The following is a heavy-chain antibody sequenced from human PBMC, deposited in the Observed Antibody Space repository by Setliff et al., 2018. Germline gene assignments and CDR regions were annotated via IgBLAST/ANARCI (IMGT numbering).Heavy chain of an antibody. CDR1: GYTFTGYY. V-gene: IGHV1-2*04. D-gene: IGHD6-6*01. CDR3: ARAEYTSASLYYYMDV. CDR2: INPNSGGT. J-gene: IGHJ6*03. Sequence: ASVKVSCKASGYTFTGYYMHWVRQAPGQGLEWMGWINPNSGGTNYAQKFQGWVTMTRDTSISTAYMELSRRTSGDTAVYYCARAEYTSASLYYYMDVWGKGTTVTVSS.